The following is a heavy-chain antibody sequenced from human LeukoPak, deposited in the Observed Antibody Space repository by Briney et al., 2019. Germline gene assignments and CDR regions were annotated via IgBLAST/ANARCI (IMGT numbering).Heavy chain of an antibody. J-gene: IGHJ4*02. CDR3: ARVVESHYYDYVWGSYHSGPFDY. D-gene: IGHD3-16*01. CDR1: GFSLSDYS. V-gene: IGHV3-30-3*01. CDR2: ASYDGASE. Sequence: PGGSLRLSCAGSGFSLSDYSMHWVRQAPGEGLEWVAFASYDGASEDYADSVKGRFSVSRDDSRDTLYLQMNRLRSEDTAVYYCARVVESHYYDYVWGSYHSGPFDYWGQGTLVTVSS.